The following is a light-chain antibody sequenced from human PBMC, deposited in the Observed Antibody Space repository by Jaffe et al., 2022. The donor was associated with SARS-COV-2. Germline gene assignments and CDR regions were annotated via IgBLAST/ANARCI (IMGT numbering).Light chain of an antibody. CDR3: QQYNNWPRT. CDR2: GAS. V-gene: IGKV3-15*01. CDR1: QSVSSN. J-gene: IGKJ1*01. Sequence: EIVMTQTPASLSVSPGEGATLSCRASQSVSSNLAWFQQKPGQAPRLLIFGASTRATGVPARFSGSGSGTEFTLTISSLQSEDFAIYYCQQYNNWPRTFGQGTKVEIK.